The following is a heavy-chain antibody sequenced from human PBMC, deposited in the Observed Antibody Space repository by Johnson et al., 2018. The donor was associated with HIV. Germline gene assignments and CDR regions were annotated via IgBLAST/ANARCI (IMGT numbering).Heavy chain of an antibody. CDR3: ARRRVAGDDALDM. CDR2: ISSRDSTI. J-gene: IGHJ3*02. CDR1: GFTLSDYY. D-gene: IGHD6-19*01. Sequence: VQLLESGGGLVQPGGSLRLSCAASGFTLSDYYMSWVRQAPGKGLEWVSYISSRDSTIYYADSVKGRFTISRDNAKNSLYLQMNSLRGEDTAVYYCARRRVAGDDALDMWGQGTMVSVSS. V-gene: IGHV3-11*04.